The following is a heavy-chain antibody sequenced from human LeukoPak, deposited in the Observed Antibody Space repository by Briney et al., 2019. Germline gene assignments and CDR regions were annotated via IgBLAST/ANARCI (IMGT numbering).Heavy chain of an antibody. CDR2: IRSKANSYAT. Sequence: GGSLRLSCAASGVTFSGTAMNWVRQASGKGLEWVGRIRSKANSYATGYAASVKGRFTISRDDSKNTAYLQMNSLKTEDTAVYYCARDRGVYDSSGSPQPFYFDCWGQGTLVTVSS. J-gene: IGHJ4*02. D-gene: IGHD3-22*01. V-gene: IGHV3-73*01. CDR1: GVTFSGTA. CDR3: ARDRGVYDSSGSPQPFYFDC.